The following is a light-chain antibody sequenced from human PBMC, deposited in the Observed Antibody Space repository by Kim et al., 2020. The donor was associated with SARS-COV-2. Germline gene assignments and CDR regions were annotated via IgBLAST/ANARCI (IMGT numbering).Light chain of an antibody. J-gene: IGLJ1*01. V-gene: IGLV2-14*01. CDR2: DVS. CDR3: SSYTSSSKNG. Sequence: QSALTQPASVSGSPGQSITISCTGTSSDVGGYNYVSWYQQHPGKAPKLMIYDVSKRPSGVSNRFSGSKSGNTASLTISGLQAEDEADYYCSSYTSSSKNGFGTGTKVTVL. CDR1: SSDVGGYNY.